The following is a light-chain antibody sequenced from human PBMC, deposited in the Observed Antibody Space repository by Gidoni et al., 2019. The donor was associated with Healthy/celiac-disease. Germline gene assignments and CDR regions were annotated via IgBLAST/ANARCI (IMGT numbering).Light chain of an antibody. CDR2: DAS. V-gene: IGKV1-33*01. J-gene: IGKJ2*01. CDR1: QDISNY. CDR3: QQYDNRTYT. Sequence: DIQMTQSPSSLSASVGDRVTITCQASQDISNYLNWYQQKPGKAPKLLIYDASNWETGVPSRFSGSGSGTDFTFTISSLQPEDIATYYCQQYDNRTYTFGQGTKLEIK.